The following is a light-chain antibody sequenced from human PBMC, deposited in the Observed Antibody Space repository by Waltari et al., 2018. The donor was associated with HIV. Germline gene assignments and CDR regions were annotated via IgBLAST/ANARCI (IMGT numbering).Light chain of an antibody. CDR3: QQYNNWTPFT. CDR2: GAS. CDR1: QSVSTN. Sequence: KVMTKSPATLSVSPGEGATLSCRASQSVSTNVAWYQQRHGHAPRLLSYGASTRATDIPARFRGSGSGTEFTLTISSLQSEDFAVYYCQQYNNWTPFTFGPGTKVEIK. V-gene: IGKV3-15*01. J-gene: IGKJ3*01.